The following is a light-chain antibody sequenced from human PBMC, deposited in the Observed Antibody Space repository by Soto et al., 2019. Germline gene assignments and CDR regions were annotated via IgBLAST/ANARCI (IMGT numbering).Light chain of an antibody. CDR2: GAS. CDR1: QSVSSDY. Sequence: EIVLTQSPATLSLSPGESATLSCRASQSVSSDYLAWYQQKPDQAPRLLIYGASNRATGIPDRFSGSGSGAVFTLTISRLEPEDFAVYYCEQYGSSPGTFGGGTKVEIK. V-gene: IGKV3-20*01. CDR3: EQYGSSPGT. J-gene: IGKJ4*01.